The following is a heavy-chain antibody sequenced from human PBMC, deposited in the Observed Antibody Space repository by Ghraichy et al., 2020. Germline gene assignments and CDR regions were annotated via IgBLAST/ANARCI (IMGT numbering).Heavy chain of an antibody. CDR1: GFTFSIYW. Sequence: LSLTCAASGFTFSIYWMTWVRQAPGKGLEWVASIDKDGSAKYYVDSVKGRFNISRDNARTSLYLQLNSLRVEDTAVYYCATPNPLLNWGQGTLVTVSS. CDR2: IDKDGSAK. CDR3: ATPNPLLN. J-gene: IGHJ4*02. V-gene: IGHV3-7*01.